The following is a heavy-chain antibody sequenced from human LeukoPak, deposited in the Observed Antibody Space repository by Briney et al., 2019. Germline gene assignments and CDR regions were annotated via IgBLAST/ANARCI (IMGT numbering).Heavy chain of an antibody. D-gene: IGHD3-10*01. CDR1: GYSITRGYF. V-gene: IGHV4-38-2*02. CDR2: MFHSGST. J-gene: IGHJ4*02. CDR3: ARHRFGSGSYYNYYFDY. Sequence: SETLSLTCTVSGYSITRGYFWGWIRQSPGKGLEWIASMFHSGSTYYNPSLKSRVTMSVDTSKNQFSLRLSSVTAADTAVYYCARHRFGSGSYYNYYFDYWGQGTLVTVSS.